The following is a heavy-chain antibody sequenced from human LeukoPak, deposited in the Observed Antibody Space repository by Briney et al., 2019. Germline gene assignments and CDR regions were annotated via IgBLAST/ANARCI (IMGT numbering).Heavy chain of an antibody. Sequence: TGGSLRLSCAASGFPFAPFWMTWVRQAPGKGPEFVATMNRDGSEVAYGNSVRGRFTISRDNAKNTLYLQMNSLRAEDTAVYCCAKNLYCTNGVCYDGMDVWGQGTTVTVSS. CDR3: AKNLYCTNGVCYDGMDV. J-gene: IGHJ6*02. V-gene: IGHV3-7*05. CDR1: GFPFAPFW. D-gene: IGHD2-8*01. CDR2: MNRDGSEV.